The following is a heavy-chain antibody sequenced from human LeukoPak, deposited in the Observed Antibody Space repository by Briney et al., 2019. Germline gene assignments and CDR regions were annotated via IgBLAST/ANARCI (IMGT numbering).Heavy chain of an antibody. J-gene: IGHJ4*02. Sequence: SAKVSRKASGGTFSSYAISWVRQAPGQGLEWMGGIIPIFGTANYAQKFQGRVTITADESTSTAYMELSSLRSEDTAVYYCAREYYYDSSGYLFDYWGQGTLVTVSS. CDR1: GGTFSSYA. CDR3: AREYYYDSSGYLFDY. D-gene: IGHD3-22*01. CDR2: IIPIFGTA. V-gene: IGHV1-69*01.